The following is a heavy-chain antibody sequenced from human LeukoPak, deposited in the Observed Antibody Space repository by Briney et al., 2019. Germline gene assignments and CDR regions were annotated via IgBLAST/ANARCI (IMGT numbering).Heavy chain of an antibody. CDR1: GASISSGNYY. CDR3: PSLQSGYYFVSY. Sequence: PSETLSLTCAVSGASISSGNYYWSWIRQNPGKDLESIGYIYYSGSTDYNPSLKSRVTISLDTSKNQFSLDLRSVTAADTAIYYCPSLQSGYYFVSYWGQGTLVTVST. CDR2: IYYSGST. J-gene: IGHJ4*02. V-gene: IGHV4-31*11. D-gene: IGHD3-3*01.